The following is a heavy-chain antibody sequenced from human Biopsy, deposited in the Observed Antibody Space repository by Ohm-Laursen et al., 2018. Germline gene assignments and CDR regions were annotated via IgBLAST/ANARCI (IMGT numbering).Heavy chain of an antibody. J-gene: IGHJ4*02. CDR1: GGSISSFY. D-gene: IGHD2-15*01. Sequence: TLSLTCVVSGGSISSFYWTWIRQPPGKGPERIGDISDSGSTNYKPSLKSRVIISVDTSKNQFSLNPSSVTAADTAVYYCARRGSGGRSFDHWGQGTLVTVSS. CDR2: ISDSGST. V-gene: IGHV4-59*08. CDR3: ARRGSGGRSFDH.